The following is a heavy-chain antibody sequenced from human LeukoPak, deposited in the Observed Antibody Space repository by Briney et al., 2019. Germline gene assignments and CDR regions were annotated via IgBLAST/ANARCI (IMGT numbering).Heavy chain of an antibody. D-gene: IGHD6-13*01. CDR1: GGSISSGGYY. J-gene: IGHJ5*02. CDR2: IYHSGST. V-gene: IGHV4-31*03. Sequence: SQTLSLTCTVSGGSISSGGYYWSWIRQHPGKGLEWIGYIYHSGSTYYNPSLKSRVTISVDTSKNQFSLKLSSVTAADTAVYYCAREQQQLVGFDPWGQGTLVTVSS. CDR3: AREQQQLVGFDP.